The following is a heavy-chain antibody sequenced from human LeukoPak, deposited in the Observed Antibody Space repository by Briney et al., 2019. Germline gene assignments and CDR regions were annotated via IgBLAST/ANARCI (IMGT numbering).Heavy chain of an antibody. V-gene: IGHV4-39*07. Sequence: SETLSLTCTVSGGSISSSTYYWAWVRQPPGKGLEWIASIYYSGSTYYNPSLKSRVTISVDTSKNRFSLKLSSVTAADTAVYYCARAHITIFGVVSWFDPWGQGTLVTVSS. CDR2: IYYSGST. D-gene: IGHD3-3*01. CDR3: ARAHITIFGVVSWFDP. CDR1: GGSISSSTYY. J-gene: IGHJ5*02.